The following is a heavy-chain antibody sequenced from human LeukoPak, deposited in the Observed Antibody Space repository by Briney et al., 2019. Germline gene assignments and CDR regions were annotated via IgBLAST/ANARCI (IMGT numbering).Heavy chain of an antibody. D-gene: IGHD3-3*01. V-gene: IGHV1-2*02. CDR2: INPNSGGT. Sequence: ASVKVSCKASGYTFTGYYMHWVRQAPGQGLEWMGWINPNSGGTNYAQKFQGRVTMTRDTSISTAYMELSRLRSDDTAVYYCATKGAFGSITIFGVVDSRVAALDYWGQGTLVTVSS. CDR3: ATKGAFGSITIFGVVDSRVAALDY. J-gene: IGHJ4*02. CDR1: GYTFTGYY.